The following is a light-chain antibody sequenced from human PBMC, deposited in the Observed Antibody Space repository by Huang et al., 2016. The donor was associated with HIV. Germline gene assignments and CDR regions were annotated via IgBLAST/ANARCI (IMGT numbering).Light chain of an antibody. CDR1: QSISTY. CDR3: QQSYRTPQT. V-gene: IGKV1-39*01. J-gene: IGKJ2*01. Sequence: DIQMTQSPSSLSASVGDRVTITCRASQSISTYLNWYQQKPGKAPKVLMYATSTLLSGVPSRFSGSGSGTDFTLTISKLQPEDFATYYCQQSYRTPQTFGQGTKLEIK. CDR2: ATS.